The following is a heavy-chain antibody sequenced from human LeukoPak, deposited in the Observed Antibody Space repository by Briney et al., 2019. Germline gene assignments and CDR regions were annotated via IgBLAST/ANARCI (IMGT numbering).Heavy chain of an antibody. CDR3: AKGGYDPDYFFDY. CDR2: ISWNGGSP. CDR1: GFTFDDYA. V-gene: IGHV3-43D*03. J-gene: IGHJ4*02. D-gene: IGHD3-16*01. Sequence: GGSLRLSCAASGFTFDDYAMHWVRQVPGKGLEWVFLISWNGGSPYYADSVKGRFTISRDNSKDSLYLQMNSLRAEDTALYYCAKGGYDPDYFFDYWGQGTLVTVSS.